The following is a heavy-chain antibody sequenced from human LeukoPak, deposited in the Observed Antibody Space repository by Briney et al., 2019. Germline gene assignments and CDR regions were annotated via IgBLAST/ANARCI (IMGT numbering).Heavy chain of an antibody. J-gene: IGHJ4*02. Sequence: PGGSLRLSCVGSGFNFSTFGMHWVRQAPGKGLEWVADIWHDGIKTFYVDSVKGRFTISRDNSKNTLYLQMNSLRDEDTAVYYCAGAFGSYIDYWGQGTLGTVSS. CDR1: GFNFSTFG. D-gene: IGHD1-26*01. CDR2: IWHDGIKT. V-gene: IGHV3-33*01. CDR3: AGAFGSYIDY.